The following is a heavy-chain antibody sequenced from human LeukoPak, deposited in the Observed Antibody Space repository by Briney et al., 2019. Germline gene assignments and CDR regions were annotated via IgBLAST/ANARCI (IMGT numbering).Heavy chain of an antibody. J-gene: IGHJ4*02. Sequence: PGGSLRLSCAASGFTFTSYGMHWVRQAPGKGLEWVAFIRYDGSNKYYADSVKGRFTISRDNSKNTLYLQMNSLRAEDTAVYYCAKDRGGGYFDWLDSGGWGQGTLVTVSS. V-gene: IGHV3-30*02. CDR3: AKDRGGGYFDWLDSGG. CDR2: IRYDGSNK. CDR1: GFTFTSYG. D-gene: IGHD3-9*01.